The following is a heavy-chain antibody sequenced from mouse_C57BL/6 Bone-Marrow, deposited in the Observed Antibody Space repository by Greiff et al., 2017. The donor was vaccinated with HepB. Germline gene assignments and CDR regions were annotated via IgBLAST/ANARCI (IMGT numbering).Heavy chain of an antibody. V-gene: IGHV1-42*01. Sequence: EVKLVESGPELVKPGASVKISCKASGYSFTGYYMNWVKQSPEKSLEWIGEINPSTGGTTYNQKFKAKATLTVDKSSSTAYMQLKSLTSEDSAVYYCARSMVKAYWGQGTLVTVSA. CDR3: ARSMVKAY. J-gene: IGHJ3*01. CDR1: GYSFTGYY. D-gene: IGHD2-2*01. CDR2: INPSTGGT.